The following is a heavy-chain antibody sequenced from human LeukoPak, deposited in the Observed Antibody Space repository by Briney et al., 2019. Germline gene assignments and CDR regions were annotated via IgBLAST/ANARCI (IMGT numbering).Heavy chain of an antibody. Sequence: GGSLRLSCAASGFTFSSYAMSWVRQAPGKGLEWVPAISGSGGSTYYADSVKGRFTISRDNSKNTLYLQMNSLRAEDTAVYYCAKSVRRAGSGSYRFDYWGQGTLVTVSS. V-gene: IGHV3-23*01. CDR3: AKSVRRAGSGSYRFDY. D-gene: IGHD3-10*01. J-gene: IGHJ4*02. CDR2: ISGSGGST. CDR1: GFTFSSYA.